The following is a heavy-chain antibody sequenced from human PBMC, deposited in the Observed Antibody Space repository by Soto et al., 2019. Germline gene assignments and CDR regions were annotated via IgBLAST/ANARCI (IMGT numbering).Heavy chain of an antibody. D-gene: IGHD3-22*01. CDR3: ARDKYYDSSGYYLYGMDV. J-gene: IGHJ6*02. CDR1: GGSISSSNW. Sequence: QVQLQESGPGLVKPSGTLSLTCAVSGGSISSSNWWSWVRQPPGKGLEGIGEIYHSGSTNYNPSLKSRVTISVDKSKNQFSLKLSSVTAADTAVYYCARDKYYDSSGYYLYGMDVWGQGTTVTVSS. V-gene: IGHV4-4*02. CDR2: IYHSGST.